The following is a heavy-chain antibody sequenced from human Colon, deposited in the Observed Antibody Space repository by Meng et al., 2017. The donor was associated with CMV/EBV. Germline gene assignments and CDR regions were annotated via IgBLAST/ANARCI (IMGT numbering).Heavy chain of an antibody. D-gene: IGHD6-13*01. V-gene: IGHV3-30*04. J-gene: IGHJ4*02. CDR2: ISYDGSNK. CDR1: TFSSYA. CDR3: ASYPPSLSIGIAAAGTEY. Sequence: TFSSYAMHWVRQAPGKGLEWVAVISYDGSNKYYADSVKGRFTISRDNSKNTLYLQMNSLRAEDTAVYYCASYPPSLSIGIAAAGTEYWGQGTLVTVSS.